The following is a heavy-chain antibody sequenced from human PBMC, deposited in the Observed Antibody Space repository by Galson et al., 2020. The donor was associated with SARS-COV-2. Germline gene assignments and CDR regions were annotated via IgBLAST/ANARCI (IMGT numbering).Heavy chain of an antibody. V-gene: IGHV3-21*01. CDR1: GLNFDYYT. J-gene: IGHJ4*02. CDR3: ASHDFGGNSGYDY. CDR2: ISFSNRYI. D-gene: IGHD2-21*02. Sequence: GGSLRLSCVASGLNFDYYTMNWIRLAPGKGLEGVSSISFSNRYIYYADSVKDRFTISRDNAKDSLYLQMNGLRVEDTAVYYCASHDFGGNSGYDYWGQGTLVTVSS.